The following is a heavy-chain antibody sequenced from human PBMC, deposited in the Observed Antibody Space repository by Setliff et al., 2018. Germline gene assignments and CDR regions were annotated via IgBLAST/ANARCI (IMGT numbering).Heavy chain of an antibody. D-gene: IGHD3-22*01. CDR3: TRQASPHPDSSGYYYDLRFYYYMDV. V-gene: IGHV1-2*06. Sequence: ASVKVSCKASGYTFNNYFLHWVRQAPGQGLEWMGRFHPYSGHTNYAQNFQGRVTMTMDASITTVYMELSRLTSDDTAVYYCTRQASPHPDSSGYYYDLRFYYYMDVWGKGTTVTVSS. J-gene: IGHJ6*03. CDR1: GYTFNNYF. CDR2: FHPYSGHT.